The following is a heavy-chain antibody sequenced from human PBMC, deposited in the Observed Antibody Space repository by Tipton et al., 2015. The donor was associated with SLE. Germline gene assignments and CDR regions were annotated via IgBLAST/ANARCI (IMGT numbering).Heavy chain of an antibody. J-gene: IGHJ1*01. CDR1: GDSMSTYY. V-gene: IGHV4-59*12. D-gene: IGHD3-10*02. CDR3: ARTGFYYVPYFQH. Sequence: TLSLTCTVSGDSMSTYYWNWIRQFPGKGLEWIGYFYYSGSANYNPSLKSRVTISVDTSKNQLSLKLSSVTAADTAVYYCARTGFYYVPYFQHWGQGTLVTVSS. CDR2: FYYSGSA.